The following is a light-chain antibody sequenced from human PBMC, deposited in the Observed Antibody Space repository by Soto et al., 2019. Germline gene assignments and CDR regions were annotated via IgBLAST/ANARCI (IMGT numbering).Light chain of an antibody. CDR2: GAS. Sequence: EIVMTQSPATLSVSPGERATLSCRSSQSISNNLAWFQQKPGQSPRLLIYGASTRAPGIPARFSGSGSGTEFTLTISSLQSEDFAVYFCKQYNKWPPWTFGQGTKVEIK. CDR3: KQYNKWPPWT. CDR1: QSISNN. V-gene: IGKV3-15*01. J-gene: IGKJ1*01.